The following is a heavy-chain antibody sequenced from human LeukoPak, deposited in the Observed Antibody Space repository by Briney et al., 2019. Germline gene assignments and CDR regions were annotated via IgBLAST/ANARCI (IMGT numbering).Heavy chain of an antibody. CDR2: ISWNSGSI. CDR3: AKGPTIAVAADWYFEI. CDR1: GFTFDDYA. V-gene: IGHV3-9*01. D-gene: IGHD6-19*01. J-gene: IGHJ2*01. Sequence: PGRSLRLSCAASGFTFDDYAMHWVRQAPGKGLEWVSGISWNSGSIGYADSVKGRFTISRDNAKNSLYLQMNSLRAEDTALYYCAKGPTIAVAADWYFEIWGRGTLVTVSS.